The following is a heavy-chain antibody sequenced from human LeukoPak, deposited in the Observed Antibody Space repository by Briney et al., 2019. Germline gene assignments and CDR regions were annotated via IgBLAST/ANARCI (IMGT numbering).Heavy chain of an antibody. Sequence: GGSLRLSCAASGFTFSNYWMSWVRQAPGKGLEGVANIKRDGSEKYYVDSVKGRFTISRDNAQNSLYLQMNSLRAEDTAVYYCARILSGSYVETFDYWGLGTLVTVSS. J-gene: IGHJ4*02. CDR2: IKRDGSEK. D-gene: IGHD1-26*01. V-gene: IGHV3-7*04. CDR1: GFTFSNYW. CDR3: ARILSGSYVETFDY.